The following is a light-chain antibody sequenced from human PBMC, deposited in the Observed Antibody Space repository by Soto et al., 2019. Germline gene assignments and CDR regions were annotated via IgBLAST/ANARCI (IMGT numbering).Light chain of an antibody. CDR1: SSDVGGYNY. Sequence: QSALTQPRSVSGSPGQSVTISCTGTSSDVGGYNYVSWYQQYSGKAPKVMIYDVSKRPSGVPDRFSGSKSGNTASLTISGLQAEVEADYYCCSYAASNTFVFGTGTKLTVL. J-gene: IGLJ1*01. CDR2: DVS. CDR3: CSYAASNTFV. V-gene: IGLV2-11*01.